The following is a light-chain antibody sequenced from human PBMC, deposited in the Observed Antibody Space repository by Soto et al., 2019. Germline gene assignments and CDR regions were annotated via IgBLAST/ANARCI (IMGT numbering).Light chain of an antibody. CDR3: QAYDYSLTASV. CDR2: GNR. Sequence: VLTKPPSGSGAPGQRVTISCTGNSSNPGAGYDVHWYQQLPGAAPKLVIFGNRNRPSGVPERFSGSKSGTSASLAITGLQAEDEADYYCQAYDYSLTASVFGGGTKVTVL. V-gene: IGLV1-40*01. CDR1: SSNPGAGYD. J-gene: IGLJ2*01.